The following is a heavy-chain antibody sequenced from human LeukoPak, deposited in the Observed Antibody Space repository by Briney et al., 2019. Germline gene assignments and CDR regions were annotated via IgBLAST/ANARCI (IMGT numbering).Heavy chain of an antibody. J-gene: IGHJ4*02. V-gene: IGHV4-59*01. D-gene: IGHD3-10*01. CDR3: ARAKVRGVTYAPFDY. Sequence: ETLSLTCTVSGGCISSYYWSWIRQPPGKGLEWIGYIYYSGSTNYNPSLKSRVTISVDTSKNQFSLKLSSVTAADTAVYYCARAKVRGVTYAPFDYWVQGTLVTVSS. CDR1: GGCISSYY. CDR2: IYYSGST.